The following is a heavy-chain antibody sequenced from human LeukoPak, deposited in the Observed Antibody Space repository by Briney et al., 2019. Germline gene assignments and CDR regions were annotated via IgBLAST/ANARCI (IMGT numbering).Heavy chain of an antibody. CDR2: ISKSGDDT. CDR3: AKDEMAVAIFDY. D-gene: IGHD6-19*01. V-gene: IGHV3-23*01. Sequence: PGGSLRLSCAASGFIFSHYAMSWVRQAPGKGLEWVSAISKSGDDTYYADPVKGRFAISRDNSKNMLYLQMNSLRAEDTALYYCAKDEMAVAIFDYWGQGTLVTVST. CDR1: GFIFSHYA. J-gene: IGHJ4*02.